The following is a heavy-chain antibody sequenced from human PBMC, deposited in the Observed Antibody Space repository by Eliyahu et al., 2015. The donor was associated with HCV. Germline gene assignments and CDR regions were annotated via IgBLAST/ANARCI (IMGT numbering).Heavy chain of an antibody. D-gene: IGHD4-17*01. CDR1: GGSFSGYY. Sequence: QVQLQQWGAGLLKPSETLSLTCAVYGGSFSGYYGSXIRXPPGKGXEWIGEINHSGSTNYNPSLKSRVTISVDTSKNQFSLKVSSVTAADTAVYYCAREVRGDLHGDYDTWGQGSLVTVSS. CDR3: AREVRGDLHGDYDT. CDR2: INHSGST. J-gene: IGHJ5*02. V-gene: IGHV4-34*01.